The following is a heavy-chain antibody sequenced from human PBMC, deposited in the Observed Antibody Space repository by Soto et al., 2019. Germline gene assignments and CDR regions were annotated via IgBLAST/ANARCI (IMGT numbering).Heavy chain of an antibody. Sequence: GGSLRLSCTASGFTFADYTMDWVRQAPGKGPEWVSGISWNSGRIGYADSVKGRFTISRDNAKNSLYLQMNSLRAEDTALYYCAKVRPYCSGGSCYSGDAFDIWGQGTMVTVSS. V-gene: IGHV3-9*01. J-gene: IGHJ3*02. CDR3: AKVRPYCSGGSCYSGDAFDI. D-gene: IGHD2-15*01. CDR1: GFTFADYT. CDR2: ISWNSGRI.